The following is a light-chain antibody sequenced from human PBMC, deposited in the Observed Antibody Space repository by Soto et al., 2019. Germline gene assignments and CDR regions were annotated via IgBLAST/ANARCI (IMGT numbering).Light chain of an antibody. V-gene: IGKV3-15*01. CDR2: GSS. CDR1: QTVASN. J-gene: IGKJ2*01. Sequence: IVMTQSPATLSVSPGERATLSCRASQTVASNLAWYPQKPGQAPRLLIHGSSTRATGVPATFSGSGAETEFTLTISSLQSEDFAVYYCQQYHNWPPQYTFGQGTKLQI. CDR3: QQYHNWPPQYT.